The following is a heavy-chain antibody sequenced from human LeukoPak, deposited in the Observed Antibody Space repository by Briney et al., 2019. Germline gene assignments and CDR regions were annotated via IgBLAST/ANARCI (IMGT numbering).Heavy chain of an antibody. D-gene: IGHD3-22*01. CDR3: VRAFYSRVDV. J-gene: IGHJ6*04. CDR1: GGSISSYY. CDR2: IYYSGST. Sequence: PSETLSLTCTVSGGSISSYYWSWIRQPPGKGLEWIGYIYYSGSTNYNPSLKSRVTISVDTSKNQFSLGLSSVTAADTAVYYCVRAFYSRVDVWGKGTTVTVSS. V-gene: IGHV4-59*12.